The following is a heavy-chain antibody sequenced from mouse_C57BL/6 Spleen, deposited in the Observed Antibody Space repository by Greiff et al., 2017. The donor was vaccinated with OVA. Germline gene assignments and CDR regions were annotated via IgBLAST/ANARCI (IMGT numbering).Heavy chain of an antibody. J-gene: IGHJ3*01. CDR2: IDPETGGT. V-gene: IGHV1-15*01. D-gene: IGHD2-2*01. CDR3: TRSTMVTPFAY. CDR1: GYTFTDYE. Sequence: VKLQESGAELVRPGASVTLSCKASGYTFTDYEMHWVKQTPVHGLEWIGAIDPETGGTAYNQKFKGKAILTADKSSSTAYMELRSLTSEDSAVYYCTRSTMVTPFAYWGQGTLVTVSA.